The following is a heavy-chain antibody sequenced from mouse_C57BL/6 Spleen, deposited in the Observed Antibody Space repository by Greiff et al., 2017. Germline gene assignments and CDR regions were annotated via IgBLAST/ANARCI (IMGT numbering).Heavy chain of an antibody. J-gene: IGHJ4*01. CDR3: ARVGGPYYYAMDY. Sequence: QVQLKESGPELVKPGASVKISCKASGYSFTSYYIHWVKQRPGQGLEWIGWIYPGSGNTKYNEKFKGKATLTADTSSSTAYMQLSSLTSEDSAVYYCARVGGPYYYAMDYWGQGTSVTVSS. V-gene: IGHV1-66*01. CDR1: GYSFTSYY. D-gene: IGHD1-1*02. CDR2: IYPGSGNT.